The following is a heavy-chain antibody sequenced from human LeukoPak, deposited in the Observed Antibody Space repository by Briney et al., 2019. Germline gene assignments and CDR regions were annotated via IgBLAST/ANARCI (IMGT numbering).Heavy chain of an antibody. Sequence: GGSLRLSCAASGFTFSSYAISWVRQAPGQGLEWMGGIIPIFGTANYAQKFQGRVTITADESTSTAYMELSSLRSEDTAVYYCARDPYSSSPGEKNYWGQGTLVTVSS. CDR2: IIPIFGTA. V-gene: IGHV1-69*01. D-gene: IGHD6-6*01. CDR3: ARDPYSSSPGEKNY. J-gene: IGHJ4*02. CDR1: GFTFSSYA.